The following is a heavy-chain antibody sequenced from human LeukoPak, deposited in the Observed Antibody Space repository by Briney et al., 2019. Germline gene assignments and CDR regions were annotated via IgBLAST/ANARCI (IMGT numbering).Heavy chain of an antibody. CDR3: ARGGYYGSGNDFRFDP. CDR1: GGSISSYY. V-gene: IGHV4-59*01. D-gene: IGHD3-10*01. J-gene: IGHJ5*02. CDR2: IYYSGST. Sequence: SETLSFTCTVSGGSISSYYWSWIRQPPGKGLEWIGYIYYSGSTNYNPSLKSRVTISVDTSKNQFSLKLTSVTVADTAVYFCARGGYYGSGNDFRFDPWGQGTLVTVSS.